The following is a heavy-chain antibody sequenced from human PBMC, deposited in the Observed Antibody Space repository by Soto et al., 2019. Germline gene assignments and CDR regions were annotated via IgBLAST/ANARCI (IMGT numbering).Heavy chain of an antibody. V-gene: IGHV1-2*02. CDR3: ARSLTEGYCTITGCYTRPLYGMDV. CDR1: GYTFSGYY. D-gene: IGHD2-2*02. Sequence: ASVKVACKASGYTFSGYYIHWLRQAPGQGLEWMGWINPNSGGTNYAQKFQGRVTVTRDTPTSTAYMELSRLTSDDTAVYYCARSLTEGYCTITGCYTRPLYGMDVWGQGTTATVSS. J-gene: IGHJ6*02. CDR2: INPNSGGT.